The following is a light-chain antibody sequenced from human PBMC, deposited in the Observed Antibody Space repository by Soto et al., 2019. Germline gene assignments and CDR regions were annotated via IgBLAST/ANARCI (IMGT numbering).Light chain of an antibody. CDR2: KAS. CDR3: QQANRPGYT. V-gene: IGKV1-5*03. J-gene: IGKJ2*01. CDR1: QSISSW. Sequence: DIQMTQSPSTLSASVGDRVTITCRASQSISSWLAWYQQKPGKAPKLLIYKASSLESGVPSRFSGSGSGTEFTLTISSLQPDDFATYYCQQANRPGYTFGQGTKVEIK.